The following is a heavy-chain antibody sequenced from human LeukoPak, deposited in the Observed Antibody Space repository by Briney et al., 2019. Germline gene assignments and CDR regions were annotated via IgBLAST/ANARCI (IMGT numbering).Heavy chain of an antibody. D-gene: IGHD3-22*01. CDR2: ISSSSSYI. CDR1: GFTFSDYY. J-gene: IGHJ5*02. V-gene: IGHV3-11*06. Sequence: GGSLRLSCAASGFTFSDYYMSWIRQAPGKGLEWVSYISSSSSYIYYADSVKGRFTISRDNAKNSLYLQMNSLRAEDTAVYYCARWPRDYYDSSPNPWGQGTLVTVSS. CDR3: ARWPRDYYDSSPNP.